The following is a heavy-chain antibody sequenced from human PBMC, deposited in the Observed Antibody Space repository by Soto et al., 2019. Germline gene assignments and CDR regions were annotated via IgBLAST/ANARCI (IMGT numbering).Heavy chain of an antibody. D-gene: IGHD1-1*01. CDR2: LSRGGGST. CDR1: GFTFSSHG. V-gene: IGHV3-23*01. CDR3: QKDGLFRTDGFDI. J-gene: IGHJ3*02. Sequence: EAQLLESGGELVQPGGSLRLSCAASGFTFSSHGMRWVRQAPGKGLEWIAGLSRGGGSTYYADSVKGRFTISRDNSKNTLELIMNSLRVEDTALYYCQKDGLFRTDGFDIWGQGTMVTVSS.